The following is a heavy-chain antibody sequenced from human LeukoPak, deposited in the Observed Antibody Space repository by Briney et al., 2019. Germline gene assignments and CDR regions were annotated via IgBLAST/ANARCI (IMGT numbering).Heavy chain of an antibody. CDR1: CGSISSSSYY. CDR2: IYYSGST. V-gene: IGHV4-39*07. CDR3: AQKPAYDILTGYSRPPSYYYYMDV. J-gene: IGHJ6*03. D-gene: IGHD3-9*01. Sequence: SETLSLTCTVSCGSISSSSYYWGWFRQPPGKGLECIGSIYYSGSTFYNPSLKSRVTISVDTSKNQFSLKLSSVTAADTAVYFFAQKPAYDILTGYSRPPSYYYYMDVWGKGTTVTISS.